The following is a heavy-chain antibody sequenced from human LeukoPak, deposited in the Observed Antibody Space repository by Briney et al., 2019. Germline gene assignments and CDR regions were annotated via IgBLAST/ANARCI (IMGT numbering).Heavy chain of an antibody. Sequence: SETLSLTCAVHGGSTSSDYWSWIRQSPGKGLEWVGYVYNSGDTGKNPSLKSRVTILLDTSKNQCSLKLTSVSAADTAVYYCARLKLGAYFDLWGRGTLVTVSS. J-gene: IGHJ2*01. CDR1: GGSTSSDY. D-gene: IGHD3-16*01. V-gene: IGHV4-59*08. CDR3: ARLKLGAYFDL. CDR2: VYNSGDT.